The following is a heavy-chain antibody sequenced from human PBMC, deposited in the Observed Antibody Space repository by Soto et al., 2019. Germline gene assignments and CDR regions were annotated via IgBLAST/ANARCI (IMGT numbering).Heavy chain of an antibody. D-gene: IGHD1-20*01. CDR2: ISGSGGST. Sequence: PGGSLRLSCAASGFTFSSYAMSWVRQAPGKGLEWVSAISGSGGSTYYADSVKGRFTISRDNSKNTLYLQMNSLRAEDTAVYYCAKDPRRGITGTTWLVWFDPWGQGTLVTVSS. J-gene: IGHJ5*02. CDR1: GFTFSSYA. V-gene: IGHV3-23*01. CDR3: AKDPRRGITGTTWLVWFDP.